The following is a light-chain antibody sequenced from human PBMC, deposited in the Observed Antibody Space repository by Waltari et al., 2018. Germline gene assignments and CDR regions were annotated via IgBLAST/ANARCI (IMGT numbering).Light chain of an antibody. CDR1: SSDVGGYNR. Sequence: QSALTQPASVSGSPGQSITISCTGTSSDVGGYNRVSWYQQHPGRAPKFMIYEVSNRPSGVSDRFSGSTSGNTASLTISGLQAEDEADYYCSSFSSSSIRYVFGIGTKVTVL. CDR2: EVS. CDR3: SSFSSSSIRYV. J-gene: IGLJ1*01. V-gene: IGLV2-14*01.